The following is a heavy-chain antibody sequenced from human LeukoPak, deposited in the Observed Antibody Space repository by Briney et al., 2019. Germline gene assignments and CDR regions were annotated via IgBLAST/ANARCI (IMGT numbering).Heavy chain of an antibody. J-gene: IGHJ5*02. D-gene: IGHD5-12*01. CDR3: ARGYRWTPMVATSSPHRKINWFDP. CDR1: GGSFSGYY. CDR2: INHSGST. Sequence: SETLSLTCAVYGGSFSGYYWSWIRQPPGKGLEWIGEINHSGSTNYNPSLKSRVTISVDTSKNQFSLKLSSVTAADTAVYYCARGYRWTPMVATSSPHRKINWFDPWGQGTLVTVSS. V-gene: IGHV4-34*01.